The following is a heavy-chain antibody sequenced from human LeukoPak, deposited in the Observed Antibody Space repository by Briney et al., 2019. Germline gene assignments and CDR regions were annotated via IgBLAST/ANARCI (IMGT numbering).Heavy chain of an antibody. CDR2: IIPIFGTA. J-gene: IGHJ5*02. CDR1: GGTFTSYA. CDR3: ARATVVVPAALSNWFDP. D-gene: IGHD2-2*01. V-gene: IGHV1-69*01. Sequence: SVKVSCKASGGTFTSYAISWVRQAPGQGLEWMGGIIPIFGTANYAQKFQGRVTITADESTSTAYMELSSLRSEDTAVYYCARATVVVPAALSNWFDPWGQGTLVTVSS.